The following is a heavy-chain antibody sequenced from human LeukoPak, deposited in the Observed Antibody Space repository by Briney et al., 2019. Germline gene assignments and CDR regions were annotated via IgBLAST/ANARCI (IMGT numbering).Heavy chain of an antibody. J-gene: IGHJ4*02. D-gene: IGHD5-24*01. V-gene: IGHV3-48*03. CDR1: GFTFSSYE. Sequence: GGSLRLSCAASGFTFSSYEMNWVRQAPGKGLEWVSYISSSGSTIYYADSVKGRFTISRDNAKNSLYLQMNSLRAEDTAVYYCASRLWEMATIGDFDYWGQGTLVTVSS. CDR3: ASRLWEMATIGDFDY. CDR2: ISSSGSTI.